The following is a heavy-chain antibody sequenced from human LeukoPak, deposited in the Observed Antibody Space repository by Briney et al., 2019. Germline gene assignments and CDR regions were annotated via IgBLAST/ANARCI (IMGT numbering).Heavy chain of an antibody. Sequence: SVKVSCKASGGTFSSYAISWVRQAPGQGLEWMGGTIPIFGTANYAQKFQGRVTITTDESTSTAYMELSSLRSEDTAVYYCAQDGSGSYGGPFDYWGQGTLVTVSS. V-gene: IGHV1-69*05. J-gene: IGHJ4*02. CDR3: AQDGSGSYGGPFDY. CDR1: GGTFSSYA. D-gene: IGHD3-10*01. CDR2: TIPIFGTA.